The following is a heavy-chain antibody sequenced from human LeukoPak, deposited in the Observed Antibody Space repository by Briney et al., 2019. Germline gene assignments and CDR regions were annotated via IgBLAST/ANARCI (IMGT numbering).Heavy chain of an antibody. D-gene: IGHD3-22*01. V-gene: IGHV3-23*01. CDR2: ISGSGGST. CDR1: GFTFSSYA. CDR3: AKNSGYYSGPFDY. Sequence: SGGSLRLSCAASGFTFSSYAMSWVRQAPGKGLEWVSAISGSGGSTYYADSVKGRFTISRDNSKNTLYLQMNSLRAEDTAVYYCAKNSGYYSGPFDYWGQGTLVTVSS. J-gene: IGHJ4*02.